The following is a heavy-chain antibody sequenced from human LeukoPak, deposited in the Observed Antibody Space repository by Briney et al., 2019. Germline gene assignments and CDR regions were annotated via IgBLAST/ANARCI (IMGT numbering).Heavy chain of an antibody. CDR1: GFTFSNYL. Sequence: GGSLRLSCVGSGFTFSNYLMNWVRQAPGKGLEWVSFISSTGGTIYYADAVKGRFTVSRDNAKNSLYLQMNSLRAEDTAVYYCARGGVHGGIFDPWGQGTLVTVSS. J-gene: IGHJ5*02. V-gene: IGHV3-48*01. CDR2: ISSTGGTI. CDR3: ARGGVHGGIFDP. D-gene: IGHD2-15*01.